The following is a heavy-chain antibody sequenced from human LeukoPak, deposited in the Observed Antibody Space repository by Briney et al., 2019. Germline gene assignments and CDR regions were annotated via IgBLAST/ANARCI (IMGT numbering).Heavy chain of an antibody. D-gene: IGHD6-13*01. J-gene: IGHJ6*03. V-gene: IGHV3-7*01. CDR3: ARYSSSWSSYYYYYMDV. Sequence: GGSLRLSCAASGFTFSSYWMSWVRQAPGKGLEWVANIKQDGSEKYYVDSVKGRFTISRDNAKNPLYLQMSSLRAEDTAVYYCARYSSSWSSYYYYYMDVWGKGTTVTVSS. CDR2: IKQDGSEK. CDR1: GFTFSSYW.